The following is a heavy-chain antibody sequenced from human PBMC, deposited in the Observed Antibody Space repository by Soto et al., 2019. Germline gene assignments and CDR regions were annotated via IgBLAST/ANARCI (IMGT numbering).Heavy chain of an antibody. D-gene: IGHD3-10*01. CDR1: GGTFSSYT. J-gene: IGHJ5*02. CDR3: ARDREGFGGYNWSDP. Sequence: QVQLVQSGAEVKKPGSSVKVSCKASGGTFSSYTISWVRQAPGQGLEWMGRIIPILGIANYAQKFQGRVTIPADKSTSTAYMERSSLRSEDTAVYYCARDREGFGGYNWSDPWGQGTLVTVSS. CDR2: IIPILGIA. V-gene: IGHV1-69*08.